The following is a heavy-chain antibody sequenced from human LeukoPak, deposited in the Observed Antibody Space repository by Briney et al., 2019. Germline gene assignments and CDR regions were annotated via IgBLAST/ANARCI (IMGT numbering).Heavy chain of an antibody. CDR2: IYYSGST. Sequence: SETLSLTCTVSGGSISSYYWSWIRQPPGKGLEWIGYIYYSGSTNYNPSLKSRVTISVDTSKNQFSLKLSSVTAADTAVYYCARVLGEVILGYYYMDVWGKGTTVTISS. D-gene: IGHD3-22*01. J-gene: IGHJ6*03. CDR1: GGSISSYY. V-gene: IGHV4-59*01. CDR3: ARVLGEVILGYYYMDV.